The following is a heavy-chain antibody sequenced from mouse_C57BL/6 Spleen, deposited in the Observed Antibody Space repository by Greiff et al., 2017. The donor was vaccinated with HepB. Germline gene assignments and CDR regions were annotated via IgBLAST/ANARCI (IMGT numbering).Heavy chain of an antibody. V-gene: IGHV1-82*01. D-gene: IGHD3-2*02. CDR3: ARAQATFYYAMDY. J-gene: IGHJ4*01. CDR1: GYAFSSSW. Sequence: VQLQQSGPELVKPGASVKISCKASGYAFSSSWMNWVKQRPGKGLEWIGRIYPGDGDTNYNGKFKGKATLTVDKSSSTAYMQVSSLTSEDSAVYYCARAQATFYYAMDYWGQGTSVTVSS. CDR2: IYPGDGDT.